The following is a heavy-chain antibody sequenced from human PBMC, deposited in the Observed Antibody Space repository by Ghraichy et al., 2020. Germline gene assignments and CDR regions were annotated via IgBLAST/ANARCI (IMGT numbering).Heavy chain of an antibody. CDR2: MSSSGGLR. D-gene: IGHD4/OR15-4a*01. Sequence: LSLTCAASEFTFSKYAMIWIRQAPGKGLEWVSGMSSSGGLRYYTDSVKGRFTISRDNSKNTLYLQMSSLRADDTAVYYCAKGSETIIGILESAFDIWGQGTMVTVSP. V-gene: IGHV3-23*01. J-gene: IGHJ3*02. CDR3: AKGSETIIGILESAFDI. CDR1: EFTFSKYA.